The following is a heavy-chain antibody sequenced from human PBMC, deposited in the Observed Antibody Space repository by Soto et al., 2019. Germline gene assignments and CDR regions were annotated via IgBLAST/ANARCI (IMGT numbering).Heavy chain of an antibody. J-gene: IGHJ4*02. CDR3: AKAGDYLGTRLDY. D-gene: IGHD4-17*01. Sequence: GSLRLSCASSVFTFSSYAMSWVRQAPGKWLEWVSAISGSGGSTYYADSVKGRFTIYRENSKKTLYLQMNSLRAEDTAVYYCAKAGDYLGTRLDYWGQGTLVTVSP. CDR1: VFTFSSYA. CDR2: ISGSGGST. V-gene: IGHV3-23*01.